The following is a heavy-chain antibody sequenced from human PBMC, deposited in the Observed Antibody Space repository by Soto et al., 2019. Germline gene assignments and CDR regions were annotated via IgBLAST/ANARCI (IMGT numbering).Heavy chain of an antibody. CDR3: AGYSSSWTFAY. D-gene: IGHD6-13*01. CDR2: ISVYNGNT. J-gene: IGHJ4*02. Sequence: QVQLVQSGAEVKKPGASVKVSCKASGYTFTNYGITWVRQAPGQGLEWMGWISVYNGNTNYAQKFQGRVTLTTDTSTTTGYMELRSLGSDDTAVYYCAGYSSSWTFAYWGQGTLVTVSS. V-gene: IGHV1-18*01. CDR1: GYTFTNYG.